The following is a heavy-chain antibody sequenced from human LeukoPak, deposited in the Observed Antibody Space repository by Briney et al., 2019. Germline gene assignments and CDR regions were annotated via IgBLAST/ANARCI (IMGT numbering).Heavy chain of an antibody. CDR2: TNWNGGST. CDR1: GFTFDDYG. CDR3: ARDFGYSSGFDP. Sequence: GGSLRLSCAASGFTFDDYGMSWVRQAPGKGLEWVSGTNWNGGSTGYADSVKGRFTISRDNAKNSLYLQMNSLRAEDTALYYCARDFGYSSGFDPWGQGTLVTVSS. V-gene: IGHV3-20*04. J-gene: IGHJ5*02. D-gene: IGHD6-19*01.